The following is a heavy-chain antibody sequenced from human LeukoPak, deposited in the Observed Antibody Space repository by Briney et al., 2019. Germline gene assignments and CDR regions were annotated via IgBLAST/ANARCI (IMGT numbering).Heavy chain of an antibody. Sequence: GGSLRLSCAASGFTFSGSAMHWVRQASGKGLEWVGRIRSKANSYATAYAASVKGRFTISRDDSKNTAYLQMNSLKTEDTAVYYCTRFETTYSSSWSSVDYWGQGTLVTVSS. D-gene: IGHD6-13*01. CDR3: TRFETTYSSSWSSVDY. V-gene: IGHV3-73*01. CDR1: GFTFSGSA. J-gene: IGHJ4*02. CDR2: IRSKANSYAT.